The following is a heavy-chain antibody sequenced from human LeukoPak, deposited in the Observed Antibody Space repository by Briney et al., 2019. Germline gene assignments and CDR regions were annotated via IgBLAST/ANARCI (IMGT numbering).Heavy chain of an antibody. J-gene: IGHJ4*02. CDR1: GASISNYY. D-gene: IGHD1-26*01. CDR3: TRDGAATFPDY. Sequence: SETLSLTCTVSGASISNYYWSWIRQPAGKGLEWIGRIFSSGSPDYNASLKSRVTMTVGTSKNQFSLRLSSVTAADTATYYCTRDGAATFPDYWGQGTLVTVSS. CDR2: IFSSGSP. V-gene: IGHV4-4*07.